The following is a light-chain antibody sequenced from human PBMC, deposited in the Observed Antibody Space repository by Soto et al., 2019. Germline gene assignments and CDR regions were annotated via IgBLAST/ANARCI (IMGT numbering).Light chain of an antibody. CDR2: DVS. CDR1: SSDVGGYHY. J-gene: IGLJ2*01. V-gene: IGLV2-14*01. CDR3: SSYTTSGSLV. Sequence: LTQPASVSGSPGQSITISCTGTSSDVGGYHYVSWYQQHPGKAPKLMIYDVSNRPSGVSNRFSGSKSGNTASLTISGLQAEDEADYYCSSYTTSGSLVFGGGTKVTVL.